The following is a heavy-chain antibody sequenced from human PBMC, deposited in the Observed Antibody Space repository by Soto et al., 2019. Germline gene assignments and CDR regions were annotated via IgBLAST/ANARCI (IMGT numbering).Heavy chain of an antibody. J-gene: IGHJ4*02. V-gene: IGHV3-7*01. Sequence: GGSLRLSCAASGFTFSSYWMSWVRQAPGKGLEWVANIKQDGSEKYYVDSVKGRFTISRDNAKNSLYLQMNSLRAEDTAVYYCARDDLYSSLHSDYWGQGTLVTVSS. CDR2: IKQDGSEK. CDR1: GFTFSSYW. D-gene: IGHD6-13*01. CDR3: ARDDLYSSLHSDY.